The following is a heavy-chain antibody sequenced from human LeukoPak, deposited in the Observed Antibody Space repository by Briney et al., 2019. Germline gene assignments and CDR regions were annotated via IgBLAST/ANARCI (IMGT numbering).Heavy chain of an antibody. CDR2: STRTGT. Sequence: GGSLRLSCAASGFTFGNYAMSWVRQAPGKGLEWVSTSTRTGTYYADSVKGRFTISRDNSKNTLYLQMNSLRAEDTALYYCAKDFMTTVTPFDCWGPGTLVTVSS. D-gene: IGHD4-17*01. CDR3: AKDFMTTVTPFDC. CDR1: GFTFGNYA. J-gene: IGHJ4*02. V-gene: IGHV3-23*01.